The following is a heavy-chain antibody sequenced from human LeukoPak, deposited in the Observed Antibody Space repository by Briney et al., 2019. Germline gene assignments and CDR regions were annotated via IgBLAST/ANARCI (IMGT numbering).Heavy chain of an antibody. V-gene: IGHV6-1*01. CDR2: TYYRSQWHN. CDR3: AGGYAFDV. Sequence: TSQTLSLTCAISGDSVSNNNYAWNWIRRSPSRGLEWLGRTYYRSQWHNDYARSVMGRISVDPDTSKNQFSLHLSSVTPDGTAVYYCAGGYAFDVWGQGTMVTVSS. J-gene: IGHJ3*01. CDR1: GDSVSNNNYA.